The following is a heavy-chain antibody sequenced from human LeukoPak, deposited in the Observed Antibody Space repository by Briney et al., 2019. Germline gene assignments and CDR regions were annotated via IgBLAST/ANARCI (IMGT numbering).Heavy chain of an antibody. D-gene: IGHD6-6*01. CDR3: ARALVGSSSGYFYYYMDV. V-gene: IGHV4-34*01. J-gene: IGHJ6*03. Sequence: SETLSLTCAVYGGSFSGYYWSWIRPPPGKGLEWIGEINHSGSTKYNPSLKSRVTISVDTSKDHFSLKLSSVTAADTAVYYCARALVGSSSGYFYYYMDVWGKRTTVTVSS. CDR1: GGSFSGYY. CDR2: INHSGST.